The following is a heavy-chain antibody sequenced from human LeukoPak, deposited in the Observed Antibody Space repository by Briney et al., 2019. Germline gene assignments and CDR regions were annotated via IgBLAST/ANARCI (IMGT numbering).Heavy chain of an antibody. Sequence: ASVKVSCKASGYTFTSHDIDWVRQATGQGLEWMGWMNPNSGNTGYAQKFQGRVTITRNNSISTVYMELSSLRSEDTAVYYCARRLGLRWDLQAFDIWGQGTMVTVPS. V-gene: IGHV1-8*03. CDR3: ARRLGLRWDLQAFDI. CDR2: MNPNSGNT. J-gene: IGHJ3*02. CDR1: GYTFTSHD. D-gene: IGHD4-23*01.